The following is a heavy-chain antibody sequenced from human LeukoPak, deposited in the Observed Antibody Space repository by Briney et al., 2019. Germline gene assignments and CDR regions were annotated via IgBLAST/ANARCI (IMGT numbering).Heavy chain of an antibody. CDR3: AKGGVPVVSPAVN. V-gene: IGHV3-30-3*01. CDR2: ISYDGSNK. Sequence: GGSLRLSCAASGFTFSSYAMHWVRQAPGKGLEWVAVISYDGSNKYYADSVKGRFTISRDNSKSMLYLQMNSLRAEDTAVYYCAKGGVPVVSPAVNWGQGTLVTVSS. D-gene: IGHD2-2*01. CDR1: GFTFSSYA. J-gene: IGHJ4*02.